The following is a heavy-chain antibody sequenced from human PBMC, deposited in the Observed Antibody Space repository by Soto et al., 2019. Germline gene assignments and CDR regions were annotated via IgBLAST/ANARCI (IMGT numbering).Heavy chain of an antibody. CDR1: GGSFSGYY. CDR2: INHSGST. CDR3: ARGARHVLRYFDWLLGGYNFDY. Sequence: SETLSLTCAVYGGSFSGYYWSWIRQPPGKGLEWIGEINHSGSTNYNPSLKSRVTISVDTSKNQFSLKLSSVTAADTAVCYCARGARHVLRYFDWLLGGYNFDYWGQGTLVTVSS. J-gene: IGHJ4*02. V-gene: IGHV4-34*01. D-gene: IGHD3-9*01.